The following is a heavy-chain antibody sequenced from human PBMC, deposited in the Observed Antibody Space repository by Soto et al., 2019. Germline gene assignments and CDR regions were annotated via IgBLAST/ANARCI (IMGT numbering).Heavy chain of an antibody. Sequence: SLTCNVSGGSISTSRSYWAWIRQPPGKGLEWLANIFYSGSTYYNPSLASRVTVSVDTSKNEFSLKLRSVTAADTAVYYCARQPTTGDTDLWFDPWGQGTLVTVSS. CDR3: ARQPTTGDTDLWFDP. J-gene: IGHJ5*02. CDR2: IFYSGST. D-gene: IGHD2-21*01. CDR1: GGSISTSRSY. V-gene: IGHV4-39*01.